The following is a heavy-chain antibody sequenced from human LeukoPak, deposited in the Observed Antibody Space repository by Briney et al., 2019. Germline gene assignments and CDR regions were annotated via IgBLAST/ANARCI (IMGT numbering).Heavy chain of an antibody. V-gene: IGHV3-43D*03. J-gene: IGHJ5*02. CDR1: GFTFDDYA. Sequence: PGGSLRLSCAASGFTFDDYAMHWVRQAPGKGLEWVSHITWDGGSTYYAGSVKGRFTISRDNSKNSLYLQMNSLGAEDTALYYCAKDIHIGHGSGWPESWGQGTLVTVSS. CDR3: AKDIHIGHGSGWPES. D-gene: IGHD6-19*01. CDR2: ITWDGGST.